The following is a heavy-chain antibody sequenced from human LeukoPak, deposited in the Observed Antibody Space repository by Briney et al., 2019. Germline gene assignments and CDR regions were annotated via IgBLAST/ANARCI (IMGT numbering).Heavy chain of an antibody. CDR1: GFTFSSYG. V-gene: IGHV3-30*18. CDR3: AKDRDTTVTNDAFDI. Sequence: GGSLRLSCAASGFTFSSYGIHWVRQAPGKGLEWVAVISYDGSNKYYADSVKGRFTISRDNSKSTLYLQMNSLRAEDTAVYYCAKDRDTTVTNDAFDIWGQGTMVTVSS. CDR2: ISYDGSNK. J-gene: IGHJ3*02. D-gene: IGHD4-17*01.